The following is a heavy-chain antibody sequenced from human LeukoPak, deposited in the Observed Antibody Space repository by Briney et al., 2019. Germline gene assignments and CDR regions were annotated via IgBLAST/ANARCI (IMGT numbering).Heavy chain of an antibody. CDR1: GGSFSGYY. Sequence: PSETLSLTCAVYGGSFSGYYWSWIRQPPGKGLEWIGEINHSGSTNYNPSLKSRVTISVDTSKNQFSLKLSPVTAADTAVYYCARVGVDYSGNIIKYFFDYWGQGTLVTVS. J-gene: IGHJ4*02. CDR3: ARVGVDYSGNIIKYFFDY. V-gene: IGHV4-34*01. CDR2: INHSGST. D-gene: IGHD4-23*01.